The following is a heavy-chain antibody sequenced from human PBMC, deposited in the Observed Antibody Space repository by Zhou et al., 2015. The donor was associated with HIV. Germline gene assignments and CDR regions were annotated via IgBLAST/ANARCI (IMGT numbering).Heavy chain of an antibody. V-gene: IGHV1-69*09. CDR3: ASSSGNYDYAFDT. CDR1: GGTFSGSD. J-gene: IGHJ3*02. Sequence: QVQLVQSGTEVKKPGSSVKVSCKASGGTFSGSDISWVRQAPGQGLEWMGKIIPMFEIEDSAQKFRGRLTITADKSTSAAFMELSSLRSEDAAVYYCASSSGNYDYAFDTWGQGTQVVVSS. CDR2: IIPMFEIE. D-gene: IGHD3-22*01.